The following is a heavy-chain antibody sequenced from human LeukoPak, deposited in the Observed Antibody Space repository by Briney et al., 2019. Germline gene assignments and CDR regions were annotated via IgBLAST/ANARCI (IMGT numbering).Heavy chain of an antibody. CDR3: ARDSDYGDHGAFDY. CDR1: GGSISSYY. V-gene: IGHV4-4*07. D-gene: IGHD4-17*01. J-gene: IGHJ4*02. CDR2: IYTSGST. Sequence: SETLSLTCTVSGGSISSYYWSWIRQPAGKGLEWIGRIYTSGSTYYNPSLKSRVTISVDTSKNQFSLKLSSVTAADTAVYYCARDSDYGDHGAFDYWGQGTLVTVSS.